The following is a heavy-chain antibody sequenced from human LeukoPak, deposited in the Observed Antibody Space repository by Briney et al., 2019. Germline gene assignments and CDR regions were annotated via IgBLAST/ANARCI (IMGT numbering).Heavy chain of an antibody. J-gene: IGHJ5*02. CDR2: IYPGDSDT. V-gene: IGHV5-51*01. CDR1: GYSFTSYW. D-gene: IGHD6-19*01. CDR3: ARSEVTVAARGSWFDP. Sequence: GESLKISCKGSGYSFTSYWIGWVRQMPGKGLEWMGIIYPGDSDTRYSPSFQGQVTISVDKSISTAYLQWSSLKASDTAMYCCARSEVTVAARGSWFDPWGQGTLVTVSS.